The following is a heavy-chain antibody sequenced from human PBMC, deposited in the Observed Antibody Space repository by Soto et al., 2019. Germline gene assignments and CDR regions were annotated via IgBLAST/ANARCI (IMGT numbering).Heavy chain of an antibody. D-gene: IGHD3-10*01. J-gene: IGHJ5*02. CDR1: GGSISSYY. CDR2: IYYSGST. CDR3: ASDASDDGLGSDP. Sequence: QVQLQESGPGLVKPSETLSLTCTVSGGSISSYYWSWIRQPPGKGLEWIGYIYYSGSTNYNPSLQRRLNVSVDTSKHQLSLQQSSVTAASTAVYYCASDASDDGLGSDPWGQGTVVTVSS. V-gene: IGHV4-59*01.